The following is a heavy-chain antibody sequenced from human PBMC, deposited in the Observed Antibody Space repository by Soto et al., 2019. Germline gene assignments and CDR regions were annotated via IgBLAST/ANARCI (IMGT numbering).Heavy chain of an antibody. CDR3: ARGSTDSYPGSRIFDF. J-gene: IGHJ4*02. D-gene: IGHD3-10*01. Sequence: GGSLRLSCVASGLTFGSRAMSWVRQAPGEGLQWVSTITDTGGDAKYADSVRGRFVISRDSSKKTLYLQMTSLTAEDSAMYFCARGSTDSYPGSRIFDFWGRGTLVTVSS. V-gene: IGHV3-23*01. CDR2: ITDTGGDA. CDR1: GLTFGSRA.